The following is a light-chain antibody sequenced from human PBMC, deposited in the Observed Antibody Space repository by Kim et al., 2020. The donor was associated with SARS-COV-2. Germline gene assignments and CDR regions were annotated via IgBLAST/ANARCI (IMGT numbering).Light chain of an antibody. CDR1: QSVSDN. CDR3: QQYNYWPPT. Sequence: SPGERATLSCRASQSVSDNLAWYQQKPGQAPRLLIYGASTRATSIPARFSGSGSGTEFTLTISSLQSEDFAVYCCQQYNYWPPTFGQGTKVDIK. CDR2: GAS. J-gene: IGKJ1*01. V-gene: IGKV3-15*01.